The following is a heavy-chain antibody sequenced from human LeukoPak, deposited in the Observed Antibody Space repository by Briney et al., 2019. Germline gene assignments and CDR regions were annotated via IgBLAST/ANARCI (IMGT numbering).Heavy chain of an antibody. Sequence: AGGSLRLSCAASGFTFSSFGMNWVRQAPGKGLEWVSHISDSSTLTDYADSVKGRFTISRDNAQNSLSLQLSSLRDEDTAVYFCAKVIRGGYGMDVWGQGTTVTVTS. D-gene: IGHD3-10*01. CDR2: ISDSSTLT. J-gene: IGHJ6*02. CDR3: AKVIRGGYGMDV. V-gene: IGHV3-48*02. CDR1: GFTFSSFG.